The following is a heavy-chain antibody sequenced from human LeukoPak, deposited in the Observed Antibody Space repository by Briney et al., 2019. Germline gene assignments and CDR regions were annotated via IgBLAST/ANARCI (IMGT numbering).Heavy chain of an antibody. CDR3: ARHYYDRSDSYSFDY. Sequence: SATLSLTCTVSGGSISGYYWSWIRQPPGKGLEWIEYIFSGGSTNYNPSLKSRVTISEDTSVNQFSLKLRSVTAADTAVYYCARHYYDRSDSYSFDYWGQGTLVTVSS. CDR1: GGSISGYY. CDR2: IFSGGST. V-gene: IGHV4-59*08. J-gene: IGHJ4*02. D-gene: IGHD3-22*01.